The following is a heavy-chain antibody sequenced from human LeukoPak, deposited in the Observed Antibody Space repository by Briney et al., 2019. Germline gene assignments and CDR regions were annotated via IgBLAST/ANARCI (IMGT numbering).Heavy chain of an antibody. CDR3: AKDPRYYYDSSGESYYFDY. CDR1: GFTVSSNY. CDR2: IYSGGST. V-gene: IGHV3-53*01. J-gene: IGHJ4*02. D-gene: IGHD3-22*01. Sequence: PGGSLRLSCAASGFTVSSNYMSWVRQAPGKGLEWVSVIYSGGSTYYADSVKGRFTISRDNSKNTLYLQMNSLRAEDTAVYYCAKDPRYYYDSSGESYYFDYWGQGTLVTVSS.